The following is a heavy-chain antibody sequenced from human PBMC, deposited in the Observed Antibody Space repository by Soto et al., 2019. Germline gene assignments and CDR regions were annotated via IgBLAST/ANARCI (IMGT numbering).Heavy chain of an antibody. D-gene: IGHD3-10*01. Sequence: QVQLQESGPGLVKASETLSLTCSVSGGSVNAYYWSWIRQSPGKGLEWIGYIFSSGSTNYNPSLKRRVTLSVDVSKNQFSLKLTSVTAADTAVYYCARDNFYGPYGMDVWGQGTTVTVSS. CDR2: IFSSGST. J-gene: IGHJ6*02. CDR3: ARDNFYGPYGMDV. V-gene: IGHV4-59*02. CDR1: GGSVNAYY.